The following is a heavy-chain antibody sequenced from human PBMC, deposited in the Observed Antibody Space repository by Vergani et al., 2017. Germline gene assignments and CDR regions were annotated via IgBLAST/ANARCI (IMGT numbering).Heavy chain of an antibody. CDR1: GFTFSSYG. CDR3: ARVGGYCSRTSCYTGGDYYYYMDV. D-gene: IGHD2-2*02. V-gene: IGHV3-33*01. Sequence: QVQLVESGGGVVQPGRSLRLSCAASGFTFSSYGMHWVRQAPGKGLEWVAVIWYDGSNKYYADSVKGRFTISRDNSKNTLYLQMNSLRAEDTAVYYCARVGGYCSRTSCYTGGDYYYYMDVWGKGTTVTVSS. J-gene: IGHJ6*03. CDR2: IWYDGSNK.